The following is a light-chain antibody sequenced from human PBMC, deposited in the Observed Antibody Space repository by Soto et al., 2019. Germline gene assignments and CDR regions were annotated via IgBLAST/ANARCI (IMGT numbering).Light chain of an antibody. Sequence: QLVLTQPPSVSGAPGQRVTISCTGSSSNIGAGYDVHWYQHLPGTAPKLLIYGNKNRPPGVPDRFSGSRSGTSASLAITGLQAGYEADYYCQSYDTGLSGSRVFGSGTKVTVL. CDR2: GNK. CDR1: SSNIGAGYD. CDR3: QSYDTGLSGSRV. J-gene: IGLJ1*01. V-gene: IGLV1-40*01.